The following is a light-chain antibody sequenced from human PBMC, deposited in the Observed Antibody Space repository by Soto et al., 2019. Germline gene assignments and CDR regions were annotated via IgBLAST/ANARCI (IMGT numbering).Light chain of an antibody. V-gene: IGLV2-14*01. Sequence: QSVLTQPASVSWSPGQSITISCTGTSSDVGGYNYVSWYQQHPGKAPKLMIYEVSNRPSGVSNRFSGSKSGNTAPLTISGLQAEDEADYYCSSYTSSSTYVFGTGTKVTVL. CDR2: EVS. CDR1: SSDVGGYNY. J-gene: IGLJ1*01. CDR3: SSYTSSSTYV.